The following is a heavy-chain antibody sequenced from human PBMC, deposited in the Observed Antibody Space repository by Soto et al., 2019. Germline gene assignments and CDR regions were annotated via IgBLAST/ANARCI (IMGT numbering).Heavy chain of an antibody. D-gene: IGHD3-10*01. J-gene: IGHJ4*02. CDR1: GGSISSSNW. CDR2: IYHSGST. Sequence: QVQLQESGPGLVKPSGTLSLTCAVSGGSISSSNWWSWVRQPPGKGLEWIGEIYHSGSTDYNSSLKSRVTMSVDKSKNRFSLKLSSVNAADTAVYYCARSPMVRGVLGDYFDYWGQGTLVTVSS. CDR3: ARSPMVRGVLGDYFDY. V-gene: IGHV4-4*02.